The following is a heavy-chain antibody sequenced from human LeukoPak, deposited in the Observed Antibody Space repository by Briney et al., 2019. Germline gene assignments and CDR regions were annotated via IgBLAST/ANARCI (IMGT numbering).Heavy chain of an antibody. CDR3: ARDRYSSGCYDS. Sequence: SETLSLTCTVSGGSISGYYWSWIRQPPGKGLEWIGYIYYSGSTNYNLSLKSRVTILVDTSKNQFSLKLNSVTAADTAVYYCARDRYSSGCYDSWGQGTLVTVSS. CDR1: GGSISGYY. V-gene: IGHV4-59*01. CDR2: IYYSGST. D-gene: IGHD6-19*01. J-gene: IGHJ4*02.